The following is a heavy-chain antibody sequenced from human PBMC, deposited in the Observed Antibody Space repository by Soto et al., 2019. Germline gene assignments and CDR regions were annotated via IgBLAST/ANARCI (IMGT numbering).Heavy chain of an antibody. CDR2: IKSKTDGGTT. J-gene: IGHJ4*02. CDR3: TTEEYQLLGVKY. D-gene: IGHD2-2*01. CDR1: GFTFSNAW. V-gene: IGHV3-15*01. Sequence: EVQLVESGGGLVKPGGSLRLSCAASGFTFSNAWMSWVRQAPGKGLEWVGRIKSKTDGGTTDYAAPMKGRFTISRDDSKNTLYLQMNGLKTEDTAVYYCTTEEYQLLGVKYWGQGTLVTVSS.